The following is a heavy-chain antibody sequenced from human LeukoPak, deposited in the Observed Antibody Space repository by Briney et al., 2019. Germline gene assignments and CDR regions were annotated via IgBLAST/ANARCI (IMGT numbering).Heavy chain of an antibody. CDR2: IYYSGST. J-gene: IGHJ4*02. D-gene: IGHD6-13*01. CDR3: ARLIAAAGRGIDH. Sequence: SETLSLTCTVSGGSISSSTYYRGWIRQPPGKGLEWIGSIYYSGSTYYNPSLKSPVTISVDTSKNQFSLKLTSVTAADTAVYYCARLIAAAGRGIDHWGQGTLVTVSS. V-gene: IGHV4-39*01. CDR1: GGSISSSTYY.